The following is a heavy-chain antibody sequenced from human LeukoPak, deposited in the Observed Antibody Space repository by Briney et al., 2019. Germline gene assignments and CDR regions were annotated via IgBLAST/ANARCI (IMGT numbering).Heavy chain of an antibody. D-gene: IGHD2/OR15-2a*01. Sequence: SETLSLTCTVSGDSISSSSWTWIRQSPGKGLESLGYISNNGKTKYKSSFEGRVTMSVDTSKSQFSLTLSFVTAADTAVYYCARRIFSGKFRHLLYSYMDVWGKGTTVSVS. J-gene: IGHJ6*03. CDR2: ISNNGKT. CDR1: GDSISSSS. V-gene: IGHV4-59*08. CDR3: ARRIFSGKFRHLLYSYMDV.